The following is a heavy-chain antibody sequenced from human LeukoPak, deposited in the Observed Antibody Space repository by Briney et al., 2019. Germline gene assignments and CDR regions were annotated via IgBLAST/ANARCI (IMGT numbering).Heavy chain of an antibody. Sequence: GGSLRLSCAASGFYFSSYTIHWVRQAPGKGLEYVSALSANGGTTYYADSVKGRFTISRDTSKNTLYLQMSSLRAEDTAMYHCVKDLYKGDSASWYFFHYWGQGTLVTVSS. CDR1: GFYFSSYT. V-gene: IGHV3-64D*06. CDR3: VKDLYKGDSASWYFFHY. J-gene: IGHJ4*02. CDR2: LSANGGTT. D-gene: IGHD2-2*01.